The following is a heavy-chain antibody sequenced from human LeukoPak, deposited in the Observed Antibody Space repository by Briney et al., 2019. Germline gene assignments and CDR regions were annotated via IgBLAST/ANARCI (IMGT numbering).Heavy chain of an antibody. V-gene: IGHV4-34*01. CDR3: ARGTSGYYRDY. J-gene: IGHJ4*02. CDR2: INHSGST. CDR1: GGSISSYY. D-gene: IGHD3-22*01. Sequence: PSETLSLTCTVSGGSISSYYWSWIRQPPGKGLEWIGEINHSGSTNYNPSLKSRVTISVDTSKNQFSLKLSSVTAADTAVYYCARGTSGYYRDYWGQGTLVTVSS.